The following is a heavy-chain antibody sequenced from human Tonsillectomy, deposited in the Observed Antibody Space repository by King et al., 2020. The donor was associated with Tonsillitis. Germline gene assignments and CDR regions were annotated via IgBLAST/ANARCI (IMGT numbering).Heavy chain of an antibody. D-gene: IGHD5-12*01. CDR2: IYYTGIT. Sequence: LQLQESGPGLVKPSETLSLTCTVSGGSISSNKYFWGWIRQPPGKGLEWIGSIYYTGITYYNPSLKSRVSISLDTSKNQFSLKLSSVTAADTAVYYCARSQDVYSDYGYSGEHYGMDVWGQGTTVTVSS. CDR3: ARSQDVYSDYGYSGEHYGMDV. J-gene: IGHJ6*02. V-gene: IGHV4-39*07. CDR1: GGSISSNKYF.